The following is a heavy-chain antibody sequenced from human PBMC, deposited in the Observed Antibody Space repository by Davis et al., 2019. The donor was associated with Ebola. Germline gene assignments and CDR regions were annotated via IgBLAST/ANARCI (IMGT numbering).Heavy chain of an antibody. D-gene: IGHD2-21*01. J-gene: IGHJ5*02. Sequence: SETLSLTCTVSGGSISSGGYYWSWIRQHPGKGLEWIGYIYYSGSTYYNPSLKSRVTISVDTSKNQFSLKLSSVTAADTAVYYCAAYRWNTWFAPWGPGTLVTVSS. CDR1: GGSISSGGYY. CDR3: AAYRWNTWFAP. V-gene: IGHV4-31*03. CDR2: IYYSGST.